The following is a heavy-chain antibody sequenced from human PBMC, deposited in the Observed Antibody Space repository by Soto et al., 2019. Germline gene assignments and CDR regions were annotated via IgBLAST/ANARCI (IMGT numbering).Heavy chain of an antibody. J-gene: IGHJ5*02. V-gene: IGHV1-69*13. CDR3: ARDCPDYGDYVGFDP. Sequence: SVKFSCKASGGTFSSYAISWVRQAPGQGLEWMGGIIPIFGTANYAQKFQGRVTITAXXXXSXXXMXLXXLRSEDTAVYCCARDCPDYGDYVGFDPWGQGTLVTVSS. CDR2: IIPIFGTA. CDR1: GGTFSSYA. D-gene: IGHD4-17*01.